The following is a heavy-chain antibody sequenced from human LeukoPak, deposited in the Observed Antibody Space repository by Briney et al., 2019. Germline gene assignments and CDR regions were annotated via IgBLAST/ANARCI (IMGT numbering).Heavy chain of an antibody. J-gene: IGHJ4*02. V-gene: IGHV3-23*01. CDR1: GFTFSSYA. CDR3: AKDIAPLPGSSSWSVF. Sequence: PPGGSLRLSCAASGFTFSSYAMSWVRQAPGKGLEWVSAISGSGGSTYYADSVKGRFTISRDNSKNTLYLQMNSLRAEDTAVYYCAKDIAPLPGSSSWSVFGGQGTLVTVSS. D-gene: IGHD6-13*01. CDR2: ISGSGGST.